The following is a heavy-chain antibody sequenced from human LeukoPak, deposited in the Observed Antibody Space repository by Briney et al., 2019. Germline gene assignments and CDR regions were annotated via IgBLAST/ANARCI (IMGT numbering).Heavy chain of an antibody. V-gene: IGHV4-34*01. Sequence: SETLSLTCAVYGGSFSGYYWSWIRQPPGKGLEWIGYIYHNGDTYYNPSLKSRVSISVDTSKNQFSLKLSSVTAADTAVYYCARAGVVPAAINRAFDIWGQGSVVTVSP. CDR1: GGSFSGYY. CDR3: ARAGVVPAAINRAFDI. D-gene: IGHD2-2*02. J-gene: IGHJ3*02. CDR2: IYHNGDT.